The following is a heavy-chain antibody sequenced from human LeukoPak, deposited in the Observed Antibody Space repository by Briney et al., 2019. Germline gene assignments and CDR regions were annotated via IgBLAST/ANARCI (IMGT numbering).Heavy chain of an antibody. J-gene: IGHJ4*02. V-gene: IGHV3-30*18. CDR3: AKGPLRGTAAAIDY. D-gene: IGHD2-2*01. CDR1: GFTFSTYA. CDR2: ISYDGRNI. Sequence: GGSLRLSCAASGFTFSTYAMHWVRQAPGKGLEWVAVISYDGRNIHYPDSVKGRFTISRDISTDTLWLQMDSLRTEDTAVYYCAKGPLRGTAAAIDYWGQGTLVTVSS.